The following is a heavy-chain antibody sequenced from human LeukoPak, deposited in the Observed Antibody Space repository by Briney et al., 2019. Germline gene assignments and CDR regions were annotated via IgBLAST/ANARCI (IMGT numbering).Heavy chain of an antibody. CDR2: ISYDGSNK. Sequence: GGSLRLSCAASGFTFSSNGMHWVRQAPGKGLEWVAVISYDGSNKYYADSVKGRFTISRDNSWNTLFLQMNSLRAEDTAVYYCAKGIGYGGMDVWGQGTTLIVSS. CDR3: AKGIGYGGMDV. CDR1: GFTFSSNG. V-gene: IGHV3-30*18. J-gene: IGHJ6*02. D-gene: IGHD5-12*01.